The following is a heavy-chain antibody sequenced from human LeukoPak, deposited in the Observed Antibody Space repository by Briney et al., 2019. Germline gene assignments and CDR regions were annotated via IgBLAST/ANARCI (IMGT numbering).Heavy chain of an antibody. V-gene: IGHV4-39*07. CDR3: ASGDYGDHGGYYFDY. CDR2: IYYSGST. Sequence: SETLSLTCTVSGGSISSSSYYWGWLRQPPGKGLEWIGSIYYSGSTYYNPSLKSRVTISVDTSKNQFSLKLSSVTAADTAVYYCASGDYGDHGGYYFDYWGQGTLVTVSS. D-gene: IGHD4-17*01. CDR1: GGSISSSSYY. J-gene: IGHJ4*02.